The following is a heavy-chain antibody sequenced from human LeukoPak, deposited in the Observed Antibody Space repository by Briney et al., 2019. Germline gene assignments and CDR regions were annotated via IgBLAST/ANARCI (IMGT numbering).Heavy chain of an antibody. D-gene: IGHD5-18*01. Sequence: SETLSLTCTVSGGSISSYYWNWIRQPPGKGLEWIGYIYYSGSTNYNPSLKSRVTISVDTSKNQLSLKLSSVTAADTAVYYCARGYDGYSYGNFDYWGQGTLVTVSS. J-gene: IGHJ4*02. CDR1: GGSISSYY. V-gene: IGHV4-59*01. CDR3: ARGYDGYSYGNFDY. CDR2: IYYSGST.